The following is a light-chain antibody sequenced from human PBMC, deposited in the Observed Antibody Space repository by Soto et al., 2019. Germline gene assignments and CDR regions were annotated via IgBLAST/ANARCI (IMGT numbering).Light chain of an antibody. J-gene: IGKJ4*01. CDR2: ATS. Sequence: DIQMTQSPSSLSASXLDRVTITCRASENIDTYLNWYQHKPGKAPKLLIYATSTLQSGVPARFSGSGSGTEFTLTISSLQAEDFATYFCQESYSTPAVSFGGGTKVDIK. CDR1: ENIDTY. CDR3: QESYSTPAVS. V-gene: IGKV1-39*01.